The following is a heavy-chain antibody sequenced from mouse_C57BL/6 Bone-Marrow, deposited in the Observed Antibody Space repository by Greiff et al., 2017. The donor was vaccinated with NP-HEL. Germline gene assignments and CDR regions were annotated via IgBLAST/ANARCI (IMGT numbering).Heavy chain of an antibody. V-gene: IGHV3-6*01. Sequence: VQLKESGPGLVKPSQSLSLTCSVTGYSITSGYYWNWIRQFPGNKLEWMGYISYDGSNNYNPSLKNRISITRDTSKNQFFLKLNSVTTEDTATYYCARGSYDYGDWFAYWGQGTLVTVSA. CDR3: ARGSYDYGDWFAY. CDR2: ISYDGSN. CDR1: GYSITSGYY. J-gene: IGHJ3*01. D-gene: IGHD2-4*01.